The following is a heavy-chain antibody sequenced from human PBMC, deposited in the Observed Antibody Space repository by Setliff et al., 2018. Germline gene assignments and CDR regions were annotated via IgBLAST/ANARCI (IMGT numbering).Heavy chain of an antibody. J-gene: IGHJ6*02. CDR2: ISAYNGNT. D-gene: IGHD3-3*01. Sequence: ASVKVSCKASGYTFASYGISWVRQAPGQGLEWMGWISAYNGNTNYAQKLQGRVTMTTDTSTSTAYMELRSLRSDDTAVYYCASDGQGNYNFWSGSYYYYGMDVWGQGTTVTVSS. V-gene: IGHV1-18*01. CDR1: GYTFASYG. CDR3: ASDGQGNYNFWSGSYYYYGMDV.